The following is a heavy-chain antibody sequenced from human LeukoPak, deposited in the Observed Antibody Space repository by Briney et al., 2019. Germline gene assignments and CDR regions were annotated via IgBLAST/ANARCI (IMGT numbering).Heavy chain of an antibody. J-gene: IGHJ4*02. CDR3: AKVRSYYGSGVGNYFDY. Sequence: GASVKVSCKASGGTFSSYAISWVRQAPGQGLEWMGRIIPILGIANYAQKFQGRVTITADKSTSTAYMELSSLRSEDTAVYYCAKVRSYYGSGVGNYFDYWGQGTLVTVSS. CDR2: IIPILGIA. V-gene: IGHV1-69*04. D-gene: IGHD3-10*01. CDR1: GGTFSSYA.